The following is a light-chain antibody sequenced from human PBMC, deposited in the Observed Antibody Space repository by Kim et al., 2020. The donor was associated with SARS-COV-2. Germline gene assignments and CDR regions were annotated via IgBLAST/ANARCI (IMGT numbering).Light chain of an antibody. CDR3: QQRRKSIT. CDR2: NAS. J-gene: IGKJ5*01. Sequence: SLSTGSGATLSCRARQSVDGDSAWLQQKPGQAPRLLSSNASNRAAGVPARFSGSGSGTDFTLTISSLEAEDFAVYYCQQRRKSITFGQGTRLEIK. CDR1: QSVDGD. V-gene: IGKV3-11*01.